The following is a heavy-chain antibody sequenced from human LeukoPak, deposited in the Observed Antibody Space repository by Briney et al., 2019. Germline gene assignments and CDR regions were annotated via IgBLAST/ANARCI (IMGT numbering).Heavy chain of an antibody. CDR1: GGSFSGYY. CDR2: INHSGST. V-gene: IGHV4-34*01. Sequence: SGTLSLTCAVYGGSFSGYYWSWIRQPPGKGLEWIGEINHSGSTNYNPSLKSRVTISVDTSKNQFSLKLSSVTAADTAVYYCARASIVATIGYYYYGMDVWGQGTTVTVSS. CDR3: ARASIVATIGYYYYGMDV. J-gene: IGHJ6*02. D-gene: IGHD5-12*01.